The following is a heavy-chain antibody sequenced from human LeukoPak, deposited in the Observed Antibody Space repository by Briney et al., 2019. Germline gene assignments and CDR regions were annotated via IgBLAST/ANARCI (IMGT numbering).Heavy chain of an antibody. J-gene: IGHJ6*03. D-gene: IGHD6-13*01. CDR1: GGSISSYY. CDR3: ARHLTPGIAENYYYYMDV. Sequence: SETLSLTCTVSGGSISSYYWGWIRQPPGKGLEWIGSIYYSGSTYYNPSLKSRVTISVDTSKNQFSLKLSSVTAADTAVYYCARHLTPGIAENYYYYMDVWGKGTTVTISS. CDR2: IYYSGST. V-gene: IGHV4-39*01.